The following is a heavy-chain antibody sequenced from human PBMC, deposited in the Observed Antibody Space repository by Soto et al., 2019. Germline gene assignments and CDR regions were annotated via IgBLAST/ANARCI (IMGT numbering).Heavy chain of an antibody. J-gene: IGHJ6*02. CDR1: GFTFSSYW. CDR2: INSDGSST. CDR3: ARGSHGPTRYYYYYGMDV. V-gene: IGHV3-74*01. D-gene: IGHD2-15*01. Sequence: GGSLRLSCAASGFTFSSYWMHWVRQAPGKGLVWVSRINSDGSSTSYADSVKGRFTISRDNAKNTLYLQMNSLRAEDTAVYYCARGSHGPTRYYYYYGMDVWGQGTTVTVSS.